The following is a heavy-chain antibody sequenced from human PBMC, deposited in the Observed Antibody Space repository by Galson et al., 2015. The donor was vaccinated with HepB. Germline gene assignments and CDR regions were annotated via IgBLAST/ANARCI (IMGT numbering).Heavy chain of an antibody. J-gene: IGHJ5*02. D-gene: IGHD2-21*01. CDR1: GYSFTSYW. CDR2: IDPSDSYT. CDR3: ARHHDCGGDCYSSGWFDP. Sequence: QSGAEVKKPGESLRISCKGSGYSFTSYWISWVRQMPGKGLEWMGRIDPSDSYTNYSPSFQGHVTISADKSISTAYLQWSSLKASDTAMYYCARHHDCGGDCYSSGWFDPWGQGTLVTVSS. V-gene: IGHV5-10-1*01.